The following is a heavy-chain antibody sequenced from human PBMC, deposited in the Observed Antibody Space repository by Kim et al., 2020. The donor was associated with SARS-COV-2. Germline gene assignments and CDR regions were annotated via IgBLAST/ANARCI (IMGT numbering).Heavy chain of an antibody. J-gene: IGHJ4*02. CDR2: ISGTGGST. Sequence: GGSLRLSCAASGFTFNTYATSWVRQAPGKGLEWVSAISGTGGSTYYADSAKGRFTISRDNSKNTLYLQMSSLRAEDTAVYYCAKVPNGYGDYYFDYWGQGTLVTVSS. V-gene: IGHV3-23*01. CDR3: AKVPNGYGDYYFDY. D-gene: IGHD4-17*01. CDR1: GFTFNTYA.